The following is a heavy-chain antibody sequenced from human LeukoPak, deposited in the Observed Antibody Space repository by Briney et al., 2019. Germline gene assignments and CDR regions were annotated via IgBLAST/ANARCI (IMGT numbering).Heavy chain of an antibody. CDR3: ARGYCSGGSCYSYYFYYYMDV. Sequence: SVKVSCKASGGTFSSYAISWVRQAPGQGLEWMGGIIPIFATADYAQKFQGRVTITTDESTSTAYMELSSLRSEDTAVYHCARGYCSGGSCYSYYFYYYMDVWGKGTTVTVSS. D-gene: IGHD2-15*01. V-gene: IGHV1-69*05. CDR1: GGTFSSYA. J-gene: IGHJ6*03. CDR2: IIPIFATA.